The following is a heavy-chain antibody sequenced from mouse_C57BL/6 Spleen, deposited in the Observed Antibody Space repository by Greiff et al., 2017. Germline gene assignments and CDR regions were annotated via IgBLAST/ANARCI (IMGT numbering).Heavy chain of an antibody. V-gene: IGHV5-6*01. D-gene: IGHD2-3*01. CDR3: ARRNDGSYYAMDY. CDR1: GFTFSSYG. Sequence: VQLKESGGDLVKPGGSLKLSCAASGFTFSSYGMSWVRQTPDKRLEWVATISSGGSYTYYPDSVKGRFTISRDNAKNTLYLQMSSLKSEDTAMYYCARRNDGSYYAMDYWGQGTSVTVSS. J-gene: IGHJ4*01. CDR2: ISSGGSYT.